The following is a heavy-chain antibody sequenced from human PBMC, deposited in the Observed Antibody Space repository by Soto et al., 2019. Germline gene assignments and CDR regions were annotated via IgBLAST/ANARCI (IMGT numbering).Heavy chain of an antibody. V-gene: IGHV4-59*01. CDR2: IYHSGNT. J-gene: IGHJ4*02. D-gene: IGHD2-15*01. Sequence: QVQLQESGPGLVKPSETLSLTCTVSGGSIRNVYWSWIRQSPGKGLEWIGFIYHSGNTKYNPYLKSRVTISIDTSNNQFSLSLKSVTAADTAVYFCARAHAPTLPFDSWGQGTLVTVSS. CDR1: GGSIRNVY. CDR3: ARAHAPTLPFDS.